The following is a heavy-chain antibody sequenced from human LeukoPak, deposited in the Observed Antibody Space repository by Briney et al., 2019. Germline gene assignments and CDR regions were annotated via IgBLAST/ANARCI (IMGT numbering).Heavy chain of an antibody. D-gene: IGHD1-26*01. V-gene: IGHV1-58*01. CDR1: GFTFTSSA. J-gene: IGHJ5*02. CDR2: IVIGNGNT. Sequence: SVKVSCKASGFTFTSSAVQWVRQARGERLEWIGWIVIGNGNTNNAQKFQEGVTITRDMSTSTAYMELSSLRSEDTAVYYCAADTGSHWSYDSWGQGTLVTVSS. CDR3: AADTGSHWSYDS.